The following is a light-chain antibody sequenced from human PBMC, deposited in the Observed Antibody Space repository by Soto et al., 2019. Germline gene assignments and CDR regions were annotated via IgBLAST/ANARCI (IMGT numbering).Light chain of an antibody. J-gene: IGKJ5*01. CDR3: QQHGTSPIT. CDR1: QSFSSHF. CDR2: GAS. V-gene: IGKV3-20*01. Sequence: IVLTQSPGTLSLSPGDRATLYCRASQSFSSHFLAWHQQKPGQTPRLLVYGASSRATGIPDRFSGSGSGTDFTLTISRLEPEDFAVYYCQQHGTSPITFGQGTRLEIK.